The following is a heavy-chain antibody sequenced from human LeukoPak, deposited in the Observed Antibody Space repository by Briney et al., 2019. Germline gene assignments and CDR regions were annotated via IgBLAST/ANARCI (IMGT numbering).Heavy chain of an antibody. CDR3: AKGFYYDSSGYYYPHWFDP. J-gene: IGHJ5*02. Sequence: PGGSLRLSCAASGFTFSSYAMSWVRQAPGKGLEWVSAISGSGGSTYYADSVKGRFTISRDNSKNTLYLQMNSLRAEDTAVYYCAKGFYYDSSGYYYPHWFDPWGQGTPVTVSS. CDR1: GFTFSSYA. D-gene: IGHD3-22*01. CDR2: ISGSGGST. V-gene: IGHV3-23*01.